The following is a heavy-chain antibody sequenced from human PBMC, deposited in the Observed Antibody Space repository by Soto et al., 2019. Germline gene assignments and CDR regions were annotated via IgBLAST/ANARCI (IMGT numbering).Heavy chain of an antibody. CDR3: AREIRYFDWFCGFDP. CDR2: INAGNGNT. Sequence: QVQLVQSGAEVKKPGASVKVSCKASGYTFTSYAMHWVRQAPGQRLEWMGWINAGNGNTKYSQKFQGRVTITRDTSASTAYMELSSLRSEDTAVYYCAREIRYFDWFCGFDPWGQGTLVTVSS. V-gene: IGHV1-3*01. J-gene: IGHJ5*02. CDR1: GYTFTSYA. D-gene: IGHD3-9*01.